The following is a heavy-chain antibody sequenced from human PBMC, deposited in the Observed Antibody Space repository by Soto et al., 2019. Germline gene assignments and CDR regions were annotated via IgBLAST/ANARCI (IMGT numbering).Heavy chain of an antibody. CDR1: GGSFSGYY. J-gene: IGHJ4*02. CDR3: ARDKITGLFDY. CDR2: INHSGST. Sequence: QVQLQQWGAGLLKPSETLSLTCAVYGGSFSGYYWTWIRQPPGTGLEWIGEINHSGSTNYNPSLMSRVIISVDTSMIQFSLKLTSVTAAVTAVYFFARDKITGLFDYWGQGTLVTVSS. D-gene: IGHD2-8*02. V-gene: IGHV4-34*01.